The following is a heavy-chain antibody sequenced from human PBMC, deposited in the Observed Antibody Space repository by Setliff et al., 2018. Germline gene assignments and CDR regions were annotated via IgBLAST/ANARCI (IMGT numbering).Heavy chain of an antibody. CDR1: GYTFTGYY. Sequence: GASVKVSCKASGYTFTGYYMHWVRQAPGQGLEWVGWINPNSGGTNYAQKFQDWVTMTRDTSISTAYMELSRLRSDDAAVYYCARQQWLVGGFDYWGQGTLVTVSS. D-gene: IGHD6-19*01. CDR2: INPNSGGT. V-gene: IGHV1-2*04. CDR3: ARQQWLVGGFDY. J-gene: IGHJ4*02.